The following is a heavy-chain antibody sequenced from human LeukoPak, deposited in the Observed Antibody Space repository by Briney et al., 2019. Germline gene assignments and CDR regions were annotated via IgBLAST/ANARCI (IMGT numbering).Heavy chain of an antibody. V-gene: IGHV3-30*02. CDR1: GFTFSSYG. Sequence: PGGSLRLSCAASGFTFSSYGMHWVRQAPGKGLEWVAFIRYDGSNKYYADSVKGRFTISRDNSKNTLYLQMNSLRAEDTAVYYCAKDVFFGYNSEDYWGQGTLVTVSS. J-gene: IGHJ4*02. CDR3: AKDVFFGYNSEDY. D-gene: IGHD5-24*01. CDR2: IRYDGSNK.